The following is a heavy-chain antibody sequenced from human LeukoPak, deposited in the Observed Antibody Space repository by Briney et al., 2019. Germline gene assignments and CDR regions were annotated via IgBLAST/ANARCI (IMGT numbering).Heavy chain of an antibody. CDR2: IYYSGDT. J-gene: IGHJ5*02. CDR3: ARRAGDSSGYYNWFDP. Sequence: SETLSLTCSVSGGSISSSRYYWGWIRQPPGKELEWIGTIYYSGDTFYNPSLKSRVTISVDTSKNQFSLKLRSVTAADTAVYYCARRAGDSSGYYNWFDPWGQGTLVTVSS. D-gene: IGHD3-22*01. V-gene: IGHV4-39*01. CDR1: GGSISSSRYY.